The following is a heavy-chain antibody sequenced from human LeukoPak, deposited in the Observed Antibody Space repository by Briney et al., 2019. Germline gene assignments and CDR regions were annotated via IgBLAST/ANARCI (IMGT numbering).Heavy chain of an antibody. CDR2: IIPIFGTA. CDR3: AKEDRGFDY. D-gene: IGHD2-15*01. V-gene: IGHV1-69*06. J-gene: IGHJ4*02. CDR1: GGTFSSYA. Sequence: GASVKVSCKASGGTFSSYAISWVRQAPGQGLEWMGGIIPIFGTANYAQKFQGRVTITADKSTSTAYMELSSLRSEDTAVFYCAKEDRGFDYWGQGTLVTVSS.